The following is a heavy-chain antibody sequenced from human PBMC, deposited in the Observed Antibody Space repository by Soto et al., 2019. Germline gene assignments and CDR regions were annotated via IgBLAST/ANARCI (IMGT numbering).Heavy chain of an antibody. Sequence: GASVKVSCKASGGTFSSYAISWVRQAPGQGLEWMGGIIPIFGTANYAQKFQGRVTITADKSTSTAYMELSSLRPEDTAVYYCARRGTGTTDDFDPWGQGTLVTVSS. CDR2: IIPIFGTA. CDR3: ARRGTGTTDDFDP. D-gene: IGHD1-7*01. J-gene: IGHJ5*02. CDR1: GGTFSSYA. V-gene: IGHV1-69*06.